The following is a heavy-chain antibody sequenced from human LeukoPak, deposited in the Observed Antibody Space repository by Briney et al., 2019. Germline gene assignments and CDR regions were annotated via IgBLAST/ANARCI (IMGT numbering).Heavy chain of an antibody. CDR3: ARTGYCSDGSCRGMDV. D-gene: IGHD2-15*01. J-gene: IGHJ6*02. V-gene: IGHV3-11*01. CDR2: ISSSGSTI. CDR1: GFTFSDYY. Sequence: GGSLRLSCAASGFTFSDYYMSWIRQAPGKGLEWVSYISSSGSTIYYADSVKGRFTISRDNAKNSLYLQMNSLRAEDTAVYYCARTGYCSDGSCRGMDVWGQGTTVTVSS.